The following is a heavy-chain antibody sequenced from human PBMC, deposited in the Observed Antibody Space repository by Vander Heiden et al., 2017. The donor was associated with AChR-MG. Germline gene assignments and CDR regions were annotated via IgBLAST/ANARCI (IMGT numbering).Heavy chain of an antibody. J-gene: IGHJ6*02. CDR2: ISYDGSNK. CDR1: GFTFSSYA. V-gene: IGHV3-30-3*01. D-gene: IGHD6-19*01. Sequence: QVQLVESGGGVVQPGRSLRLSCAASGFTFSSYAMHWVRQAPGKGLEWVAVISYDGSNKYYADSVKDRFTISRDNSKNTLYLQMNSLRAEDTAVYYCARGNIRAVAPPVWGQGTTVTVSS. CDR3: ARGNIRAVAPPV.